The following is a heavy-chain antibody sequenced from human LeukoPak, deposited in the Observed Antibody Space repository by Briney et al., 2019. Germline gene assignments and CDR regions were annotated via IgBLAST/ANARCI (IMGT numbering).Heavy chain of an antibody. J-gene: IGHJ4*02. CDR1: GFTFSSNS. D-gene: IGHD3-22*01. CDR3: AKSPLVVITRNIFDY. CDR2: IYSGGST. V-gene: IGHV3-53*01. Sequence: GGSLRLSCAASGFTFSSNSINWVRQAPGKGLEWVSVIYSGGSTYYADSVKGRFTISRDNSKNTLYLQMNSLRAEDTAVYYCAKSPLVVITRNIFDYWGQGTLVTVSS.